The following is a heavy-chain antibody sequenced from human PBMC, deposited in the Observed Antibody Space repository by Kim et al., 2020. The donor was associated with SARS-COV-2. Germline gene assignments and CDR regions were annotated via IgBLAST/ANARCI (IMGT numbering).Heavy chain of an antibody. V-gene: IGHV4-39*01. Sequence: SETLSLTCTVSGGSISSRNYYWGWIRQPPGKGLEWIGSIFYSGNTHYNLSLRSRVTISLDTSKKQFSLRLSSVTAADTAVYYCARRGDYWGQGTLVTVSP. J-gene: IGHJ4*02. CDR2: IFYSGNT. CDR3: ARRGDY. CDR1: GGSISSRNYY.